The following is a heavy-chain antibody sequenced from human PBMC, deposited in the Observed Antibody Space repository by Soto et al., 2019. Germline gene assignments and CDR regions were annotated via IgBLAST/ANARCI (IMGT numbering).Heavy chain of an antibody. V-gene: IGHV4-39*01. D-gene: IGHD6-19*01. J-gene: IGHJ6*02. CDR2: IYYSGST. CDR1: GGSISSSSYY. CDR3: ARQESSGWSRSNYYYGMDV. Sequence: SETLSLTCTVSGGSISSSSYYWGWIRQPPGKGLEWIGSIYYSGSTYYNPSLKSRVTISVDTSKNQFSLKLSSVTAADTAVYYYARQESSGWSRSNYYYGMDVWGQGTTVTVSS.